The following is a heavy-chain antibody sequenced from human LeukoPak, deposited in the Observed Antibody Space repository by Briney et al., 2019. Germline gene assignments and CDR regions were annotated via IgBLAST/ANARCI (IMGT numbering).Heavy chain of an antibody. CDR3: ARSFGVVTNFDY. V-gene: IGHV4-59*01. D-gene: IGHD3-3*01. J-gene: IGHJ4*02. CDR2: IYYSGST. Sequence: VYIYYSGSTNYNPSLKSRVTISVDTSKNQFSLKLSSVTAADTAVYYCARSFGVVTNFDYWGQGTLVTVSS.